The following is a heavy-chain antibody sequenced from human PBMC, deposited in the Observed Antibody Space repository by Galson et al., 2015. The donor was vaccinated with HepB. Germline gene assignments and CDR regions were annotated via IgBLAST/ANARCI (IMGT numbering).Heavy chain of an antibody. J-gene: IGHJ4*02. V-gene: IGHV2-5*02. CDR1: GFSLSSSGVG. CDR2: IYWDDDK. D-gene: IGHD1-1*01. CDR3: VHSLVQLLSLGLRY. Sequence: PALVKPTQTLTLTCNFSGFSLSSSGVGVGWIRQPPGKALEWLALIYWDDDKRYSPSLRNRLTITKDTSKNQVVLTMTNMDPVDTATYYCVHSLVQLLSLGLRYWGQGTLVTVSS.